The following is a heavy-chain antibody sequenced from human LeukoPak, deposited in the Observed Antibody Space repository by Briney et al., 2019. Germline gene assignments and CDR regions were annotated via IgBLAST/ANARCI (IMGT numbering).Heavy chain of an antibody. CDR2: IGTADDT. CDR1: GFTFSNYW. Sequence: GGSLRLSCAASGFTFSNYWMHWVRQVTGKGLEWVSAIGTADDTYYLGSVKGRSTISRENAKNVLYLQMSSLRAEDTAVYYCAREIRETVITRHYYYGIDVWGQGTTVTVSS. D-gene: IGHD1-7*01. J-gene: IGHJ6*02. V-gene: IGHV3-13*01. CDR3: AREIRETVITRHYYYGIDV.